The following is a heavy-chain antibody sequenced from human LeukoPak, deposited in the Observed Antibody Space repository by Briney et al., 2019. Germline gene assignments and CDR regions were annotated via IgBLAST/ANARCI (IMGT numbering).Heavy chain of an antibody. D-gene: IGHD3-22*01. Sequence: GGSLRLSCAASGFTFSSYTMNWVRQAPGKGLEWISYISSSHSTVYYADSVKGRFTISRDNAKNSLYLQMNSLRAEDTAVYYCTIPYYYDSRNVWGKGTTATVSS. CDR2: ISSSHSTV. CDR1: GFTFSSYT. CDR3: TIPYYYDSRNV. J-gene: IGHJ6*04. V-gene: IGHV3-48*01.